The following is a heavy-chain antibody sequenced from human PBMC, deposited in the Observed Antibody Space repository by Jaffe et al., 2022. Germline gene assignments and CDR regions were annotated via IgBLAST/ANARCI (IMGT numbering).Heavy chain of an antibody. V-gene: IGHV3-15*01. CDR2: IKSKTDGGTT. J-gene: IGHJ4*02. Sequence: EVQLVESGGGLVKPGGSLRLSCAASGFTFSNAWMSWVRQAPGKGLEWVGRIKSKTDGGTTDYAAPVKGRFTISRDDSKNTLYLQMNSLKTEDTAVYYCTQGEYSSSDFDYWGQGTLVTVSS. CDR3: TQGEYSSSDFDY. CDR1: GFTFSNAW. D-gene: IGHD6-6*01.